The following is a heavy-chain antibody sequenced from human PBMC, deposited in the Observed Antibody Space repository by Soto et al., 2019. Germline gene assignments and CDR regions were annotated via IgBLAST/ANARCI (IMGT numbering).Heavy chain of an antibody. CDR1: GFTFSDYA. CDR3: ARDRRPSIYSGLAV. CDR2: IDGSSATT. J-gene: IGHJ6*02. Sequence: EVQLLESGGGLVQPGGSLRLSCAASGFTFSDYAMSWVRQAPGKGLEWVSAIDGSSATTNYADPVKGRFTISRDNSKNTLFLHMSGLRAEDTAVYYCARDRRPSIYSGLAVWGQGTTVIVSS. V-gene: IGHV3-23*01. D-gene: IGHD2-2*01.